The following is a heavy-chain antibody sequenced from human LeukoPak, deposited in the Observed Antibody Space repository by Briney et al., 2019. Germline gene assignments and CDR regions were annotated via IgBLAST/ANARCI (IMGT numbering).Heavy chain of an antibody. CDR2: ISGSGGST. J-gene: IGHJ4*02. Sequence: GSLRFSCAASGFTFSNYAMTWVRQAPGKGLEWVSAISGSGGSTYYADSVKGRFTISRDNSKNTLYLQMNSLRGEDTAMYYCARGATVTTDFWGQVTLVTVSS. CDR3: ARGATVTTDF. V-gene: IGHV3-23*01. D-gene: IGHD4-17*01. CDR1: GFTFSNYA.